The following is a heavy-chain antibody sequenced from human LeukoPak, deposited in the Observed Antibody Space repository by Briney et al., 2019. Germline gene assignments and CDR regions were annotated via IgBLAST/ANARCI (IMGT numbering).Heavy chain of an antibody. V-gene: IGHV1-8*01. J-gene: IGHJ6*02. CDR1: GYTFTSYD. D-gene: IGHD5-18*01. CDR2: MNPNSGNT. CDR3: ARVQRRRYSYGLDNYYGMDV. Sequence: ASVKVSCEASGYTFTSYDINWVRQATGQGLEWMGWMNPNSGNTDYAQTFQGRVTMTRNTSISTAYMKLSSLRSEDTAVYYCARVQRRRYSYGLDNYYGMDVWGQGTTVTVSS.